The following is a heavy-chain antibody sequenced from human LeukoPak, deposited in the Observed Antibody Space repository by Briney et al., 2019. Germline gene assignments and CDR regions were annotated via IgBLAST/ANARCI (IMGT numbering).Heavy chain of an antibody. V-gene: IGHV4-59*01. CDR2: IYYSGST. D-gene: IGHD6-19*01. CDR3: ARSSGWSGFDY. Sequence: SETLSLTCTVSGGSISSYYWSWIRHPPGKGLEWIGYIYYSGSTNYNPSLKSRVTISVDTSKNQFSLKLSSVTAADTAVYYCARSSGWSGFDYWGQGTLVTVSS. CDR1: GGSISSYY. J-gene: IGHJ4*02.